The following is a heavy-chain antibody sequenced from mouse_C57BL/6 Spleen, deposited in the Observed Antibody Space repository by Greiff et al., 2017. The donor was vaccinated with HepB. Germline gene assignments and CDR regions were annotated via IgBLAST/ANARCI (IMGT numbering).Heavy chain of an antibody. V-gene: IGHV5-17*01. CDR3: ARQNYSNYVEAMDY. J-gene: IGHJ4*01. D-gene: IGHD2-5*01. Sequence: EVQVVESGGGLVKPGGSLKLSCAASGFTFSDYGMHWVRQAPEKGLEWVAYISSGSSTIYYADTVKGRFTISRDNAKNTLFLQMTSLRSEDTAMYYCARQNYSNYVEAMDYWGQGTSVTVSS. CDR1: GFTFSDYG. CDR2: ISSGSSTI.